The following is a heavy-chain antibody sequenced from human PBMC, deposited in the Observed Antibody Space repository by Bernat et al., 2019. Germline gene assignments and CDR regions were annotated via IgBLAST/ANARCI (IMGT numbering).Heavy chain of an antibody. V-gene: IGHV3-66*01. D-gene: IGHD5-18*01. Sequence: EVQLVESGGGLVQPGGSLRHSCAASGFTVSSNYMSWVRQAPGKGLEWVSVIYSGGSTYYADSVKGRFTISRDNSKNTLYLQMNSLRAEDTAVYYCARAEYSYGYDAFDIWGQGTMVTVSS. J-gene: IGHJ3*02. CDR3: ARAEYSYGYDAFDI. CDR1: GFTVSSNY. CDR2: IYSGGST.